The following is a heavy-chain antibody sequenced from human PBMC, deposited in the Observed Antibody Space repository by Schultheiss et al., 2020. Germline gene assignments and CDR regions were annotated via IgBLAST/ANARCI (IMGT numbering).Heavy chain of an antibody. J-gene: IGHJ4*02. V-gene: IGHV4-59*08. Sequence: ESLKISCTVSGGSISSYYWSWIRQPPGKGLEWIGYIYYSGSTNYNPSLKSRVTISVDTSKNQFSLKLSSVTAADTAVYYCARHIGYSSSWYDYWGQGTLVTGSS. CDR2: IYYSGST. CDR1: GGSISSYY. CDR3: ARHIGYSSSWYDY. D-gene: IGHD6-13*01.